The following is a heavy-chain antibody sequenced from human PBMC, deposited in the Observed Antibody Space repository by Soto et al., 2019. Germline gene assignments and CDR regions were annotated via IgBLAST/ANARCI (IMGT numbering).Heavy chain of an antibody. D-gene: IGHD3-3*01. CDR3: ARGSGHYDFWSGYYTYGMDV. J-gene: IGHJ6*02. V-gene: IGHV1-69*13. CDR1: GGTFSSYA. CDR2: IIPIFGTA. Sequence: SVKVSCKASGGTFSSYAISWVRQAPGQGLEWMGGIIPIFGTANYAQKFQGRVTITADESTSTAYMELSSLRSEDTAVYYCARGSGHYDFWSGYYTYGMDVWGQGTTVTVSS.